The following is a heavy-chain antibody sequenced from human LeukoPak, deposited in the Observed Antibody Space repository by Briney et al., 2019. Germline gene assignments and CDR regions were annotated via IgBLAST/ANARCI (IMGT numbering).Heavy chain of an antibody. CDR1: GFTVSSNY. V-gene: IGHV3-33*08. CDR2: IWYDGSNK. J-gene: IGHJ4*02. D-gene: IGHD4-17*01. CDR3: ARDSTVTTCDY. Sequence: GGSLRLTCAASGFTVSSNYLSWVRQAPGKGLEWVAVIWYDGSNKYYADSVKGRFTISRDNSKNTLYLQMNSLRAEDTAVYYCARDSTVTTCDYWGQGALVTVSS.